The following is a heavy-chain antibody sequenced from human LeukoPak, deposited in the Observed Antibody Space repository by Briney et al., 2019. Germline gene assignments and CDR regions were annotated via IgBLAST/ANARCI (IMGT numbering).Heavy chain of an antibody. D-gene: IGHD1-26*01. CDR2: IRYDGTNK. V-gene: IGHV3-30*02. Sequence: GGSLRLSCAASGFTFSSYGMHWVRQAPGKGLEWVAFIRYDGTNKYYADSVKGRFTISRDNSKNTLYLQMNSLRAEDTAVYYCARDFSTGGWELLSYFDYWGQGTLVTVSS. CDR3: ARDFSTGGWELLSYFDY. J-gene: IGHJ4*02. CDR1: GFTFSSYG.